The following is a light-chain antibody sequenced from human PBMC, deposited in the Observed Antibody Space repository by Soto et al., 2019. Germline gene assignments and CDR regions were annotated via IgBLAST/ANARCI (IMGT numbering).Light chain of an antibody. Sequence: IVLTQSPATLSLYPGERATLSCRASQSLSSYLAWYQQKPGQAPRLLIYDASNRATGIPARFSGSGSGTEFTLTISSLQSEDFAVYFCQQYNNWPPITFGQGTRLEIK. V-gene: IGKV3-15*01. CDR1: QSLSSY. J-gene: IGKJ5*01. CDR2: DAS. CDR3: QQYNNWPPIT.